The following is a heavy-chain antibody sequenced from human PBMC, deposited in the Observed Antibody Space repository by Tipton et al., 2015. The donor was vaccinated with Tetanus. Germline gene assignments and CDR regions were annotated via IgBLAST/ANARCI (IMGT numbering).Heavy chain of an antibody. D-gene: IGHD6-6*01. CDR2: INPNSGGT. J-gene: IGHJ6*02. Sequence: QLVQSGAEVKKPGASVKVSCKTAGYSFTGYYIHWVRQAPGQGLEWMGWINPNSGGTKYAQKFQGRVTMTRDTSISTVYMELSRRKSDYTSVYCWAISVRAVSAFSSGMDGWCRAPTVTFSS. CDR3: AISVRAVSAFSSGMDG. CDR1: GYSFTGYY. V-gene: IGHV1-2*02.